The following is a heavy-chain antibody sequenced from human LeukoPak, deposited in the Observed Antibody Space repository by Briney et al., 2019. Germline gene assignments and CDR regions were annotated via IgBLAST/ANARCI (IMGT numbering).Heavy chain of an antibody. Sequence: SETLSLTCTVSGGSISSYYWSWIRQPPGKGLEWIGYIYYSGSTNYNPSLKSRVTISVDTSKNQFSLKLSSVTAADTAVYYCARAGGYSYGNDAFDIWGQGTMVTVSS. V-gene: IGHV4-59*01. CDR3: ARAGGYSYGNDAFDI. CDR2: IYYSGST. CDR1: GGSISSYY. D-gene: IGHD5-18*01. J-gene: IGHJ3*02.